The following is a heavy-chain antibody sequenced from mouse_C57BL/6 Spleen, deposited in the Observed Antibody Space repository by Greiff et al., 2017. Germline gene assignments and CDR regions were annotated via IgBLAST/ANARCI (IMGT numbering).Heavy chain of an antibody. V-gene: IGHV14-4*01. CDR2: IDPENGDT. J-gene: IGHJ2*01. CDR1: GFNIKDDY. CDR3: TGGYGSSGYFDY. Sequence: VQLQQSGAELVRPGASVKLSCTASGFNIKDDYMHWVKQRPEQGLEWIGWIDPENGDTEYASKFQGKATITADTSSNTAYLQLSSLTSEDTAVYYCTGGYGSSGYFDYWGQGTTLTVSS. D-gene: IGHD1-1*01.